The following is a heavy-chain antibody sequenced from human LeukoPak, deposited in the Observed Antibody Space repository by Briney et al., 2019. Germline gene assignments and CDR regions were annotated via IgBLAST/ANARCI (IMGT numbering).Heavy chain of an antibody. D-gene: IGHD2-21*01. CDR1: GYTFTDYY. Sequence: ASVKISCKVSGYTFTDYYMHWVQQAPGKGLEWMGLVYPEDGETIYAEKFQGRVTITADTSTDTAYMELSSLRSEDTAVYYCATWGAVGPYWNYYMDVWGKGTTVTVSS. CDR2: VYPEDGET. J-gene: IGHJ6*03. V-gene: IGHV1-69-2*01. CDR3: ATWGAVGPYWNYYMDV.